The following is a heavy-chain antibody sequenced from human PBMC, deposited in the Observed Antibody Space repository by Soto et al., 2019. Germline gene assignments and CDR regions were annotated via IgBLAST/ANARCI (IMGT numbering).Heavy chain of an antibody. D-gene: IGHD3-9*01. CDR3: ARGRDILTGYYRYPLDY. CDR1: GYTFTSYY. Sequence: ASVKVSCKASGYTFTSYYMHWVRQAPGQGLEWMGIINPSGGSTSYAQKFQGRVTMTRDTSTSTVYMELSSLRSEDTAVYYCARGRDILTGYYRYPLDYWGQGTLVTVSS. CDR2: INPSGGST. J-gene: IGHJ4*02. V-gene: IGHV1-46*03.